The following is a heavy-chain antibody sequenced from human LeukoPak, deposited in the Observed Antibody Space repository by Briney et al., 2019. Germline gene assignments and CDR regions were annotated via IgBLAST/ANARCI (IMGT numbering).Heavy chain of an antibody. V-gene: IGHV3-48*03. Sequence: GGSLRLSCAASGFTFSNYEMNWVRRAPGKGLEWASYISSSGSTTYYADSVKGRFTISRDNAKNSLYLQMNSLRAEDTAVYYCARGYCSGGSCYFDYWGQGTLVTVSS. CDR1: GFTFSNYE. CDR3: ARGYCSGGSCYFDY. D-gene: IGHD2-15*01. J-gene: IGHJ4*02. CDR2: ISSSGSTT.